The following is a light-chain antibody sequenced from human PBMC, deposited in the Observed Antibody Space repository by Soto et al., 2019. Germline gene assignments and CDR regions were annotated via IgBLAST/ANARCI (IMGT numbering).Light chain of an antibody. CDR2: KTS. V-gene: IGKV1-5*03. CDR1: QSLNSW. J-gene: IGKJ2*01. CDR3: QQYNTYS. Sequence: DIQMTQSPSTLSASVGDIVSITCRASQSLNSWLAWYQQKPGKAPKLLIYKTSTLESGVPSRFSGSGSGTEFTLTISNMQPDDFATYYCQQYNTYSFGQGTKLEIK.